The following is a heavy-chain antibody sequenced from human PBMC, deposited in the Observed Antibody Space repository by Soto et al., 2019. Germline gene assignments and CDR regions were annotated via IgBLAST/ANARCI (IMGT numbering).Heavy chain of an antibody. CDR3: ASRLTMVRGVHHYFDY. CDR1: GGSFSGYY. Sequence: SETLSLTCAVYGGSFSGYYWSWIRQPPGKGLEWIGEINHSGSTNYNPSLKSRVTISVDTSKNQFSLKLSSVTAADTAVYYCASRLTMVRGVHHYFDYWGQGTLVTVSS. D-gene: IGHD3-10*01. J-gene: IGHJ4*02. CDR2: INHSGST. V-gene: IGHV4-34*01.